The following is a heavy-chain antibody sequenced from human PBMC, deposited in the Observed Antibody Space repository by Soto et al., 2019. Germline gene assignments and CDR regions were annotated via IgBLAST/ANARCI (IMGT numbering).Heavy chain of an antibody. CDR2: IYYSGST. J-gene: IGHJ6*02. CDR3: ARDYYGMDV. CDR1: GGSISSYY. Sequence: SETLSLTCTVSGGSISSYYWSWIRQPPGKGLEWIGYIYYSGSTNYNPPLKSRVTISVDRSKNQFSLNLTSVTAADTAVYYCARDYYGMDVWGQGTTVTVSS. V-gene: IGHV4-59*12.